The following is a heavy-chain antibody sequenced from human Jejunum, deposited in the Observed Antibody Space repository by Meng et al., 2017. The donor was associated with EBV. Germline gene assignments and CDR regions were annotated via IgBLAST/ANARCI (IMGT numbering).Heavy chain of an antibody. CDR1: GESFSDHF. V-gene: IGHV4-34*01. Sequence: QVLLQQWGAGLLKPSXXXXLTXXVSGESFSDHFWSWIRPPPGKGLEWIGDINQSGSTTYNPSLESRVTLSVDTSKNQFSLRLNSVTAADTAIYYCARVVNWDYGDYGAFDHWGQGALVTASS. D-gene: IGHD4-17*01. CDR3: ARVVNWDYGDYGAFDH. CDR2: INQSGST. J-gene: IGHJ4*02.